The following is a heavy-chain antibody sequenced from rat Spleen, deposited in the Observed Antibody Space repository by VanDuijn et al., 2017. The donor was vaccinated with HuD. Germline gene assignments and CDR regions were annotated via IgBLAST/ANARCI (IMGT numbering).Heavy chain of an antibody. J-gene: IGHJ3*01. V-gene: IGHV5-27*01. CDR2: ISTGGGST. CDR3: TTDLGPPFAY. CDR1: GFTFSNYY. D-gene: IGHD3-1*01. Sequence: EVQLVESGGGLVQPGRSLKLSCAASGFTFSNYYMAWVRQAPTKGLEWVAYISTGGGSTYYRDSVKGRFTISRDNAKSTLYLQMDSLRSEDTATYYCTTDLGPPFAYWGQGTLVTVSS.